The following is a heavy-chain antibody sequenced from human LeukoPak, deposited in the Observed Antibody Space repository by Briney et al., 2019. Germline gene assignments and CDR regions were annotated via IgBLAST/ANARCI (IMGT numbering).Heavy chain of an antibody. CDR3: ARRAWEAGAGTGYIWFDP. CDR2: IIPIFGTA. J-gene: IGHJ5*02. Sequence: GASVKVSCKASGGTFSSYAISWVRQAPGQGLEWMGGIIPIFGTANYAQKFQGRVTITADESTSTAYMELSSLRSEDTAVYYCARRAWEAGAGTGYIWFDPWGQGTLVIVSS. V-gene: IGHV1-69*13. CDR1: GGTFSSYA. D-gene: IGHD6-13*01.